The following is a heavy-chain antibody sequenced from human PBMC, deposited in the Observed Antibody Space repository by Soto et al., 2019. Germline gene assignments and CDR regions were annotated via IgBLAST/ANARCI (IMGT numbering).Heavy chain of an antibody. D-gene: IGHD3-16*01. CDR2: MSYDGNNK. J-gene: IGHJ4*02. CDR3: ARGGGGHFFDY. V-gene: IGHV3-30-3*01. CDR1: GFTFSSYA. Sequence: QVQLVESGGGVVQPGRSLRLSCAASGFTFSSYAMHWVRQAPGEGLEWVSVMSYDGNNKFYADSVKGRFTISRDTSKNPLLLQMNSLRDGDTALYYCARGGGGHFFDYWGQGTPVTVSS.